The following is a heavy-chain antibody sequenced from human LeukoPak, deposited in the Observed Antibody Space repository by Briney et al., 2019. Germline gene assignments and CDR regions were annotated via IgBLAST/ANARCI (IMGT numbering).Heavy chain of an antibody. D-gene: IGHD3-10*01. V-gene: IGHV3-20*04. CDR2: INWNGGST. CDR3: ARVGSLWYYMDV. Sequence: PGGSLRLSCAASGFTFDDYGMSWVRHAPGKGLEWVSGINWNGGSTVYADSVKGRFTISRDNAKNSLYLQMNSLRAEDTALYYCARVGSLWYYMDVWGKGTTVTVSS. J-gene: IGHJ6*03. CDR1: GFTFDDYG.